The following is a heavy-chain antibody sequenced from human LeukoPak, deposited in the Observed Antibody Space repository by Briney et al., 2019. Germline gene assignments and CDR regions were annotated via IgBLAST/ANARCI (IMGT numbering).Heavy chain of an antibody. Sequence: GGSLRLSCAASGFTFSSYAMSWVRQAPGKGLEWVSVIRGSGDSTYYADSVKGRFAVYRDNCKNTLYLQLNSLRAEDTAIYYCATTAGSAWFYFDYWGQGALVTVSS. J-gene: IGHJ4*02. V-gene: IGHV3-23*01. CDR3: ATTAGSAWFYFDY. CDR1: GFTFSSYA. D-gene: IGHD6-19*01. CDR2: IRGSGDST.